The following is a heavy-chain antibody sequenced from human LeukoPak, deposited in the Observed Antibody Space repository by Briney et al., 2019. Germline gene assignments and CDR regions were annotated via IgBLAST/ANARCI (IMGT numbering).Heavy chain of an antibody. V-gene: IGHV4-59*08. Sequence: SETLSLTCTVSGGSISSYYWSWIRQPPGKGLEWIGYIYYSGSTNYNPSLKSRVTISVDTSKNQFSLKLSSVTAADTAVYYCARRAVTMVRGVTYDAFDIWGQGTMVTVSS. J-gene: IGHJ3*02. CDR3: ARRAVTMVRGVTYDAFDI. CDR2: IYYSGST. CDR1: GGSISSYY. D-gene: IGHD3-10*01.